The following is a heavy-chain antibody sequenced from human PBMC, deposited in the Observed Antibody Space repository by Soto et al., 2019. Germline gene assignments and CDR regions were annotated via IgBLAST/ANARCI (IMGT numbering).Heavy chain of an antibody. D-gene: IGHD5-18*01. CDR3: ARARSGYSYGLQYYYYAYGMDV. J-gene: IGHJ6*02. CDR1: GGSFSGYY. V-gene: IGHV4-34*01. Sequence: NPSETLSRTCAVYGGSFSGYYWSWIRQPPGQGLEWIGEINHSGSTNYNPSLKSRVTISVDTSKNQFSLKLSSVTAADTAVYYCARARSGYSYGLQYYYYAYGMDVWGQATTVTVSS. CDR2: INHSGST.